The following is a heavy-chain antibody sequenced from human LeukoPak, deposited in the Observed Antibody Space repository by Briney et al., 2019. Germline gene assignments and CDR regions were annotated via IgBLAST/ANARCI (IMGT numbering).Heavy chain of an antibody. Sequence: PGGSLRLFCAASGFTFSNYWMHWVRQAPGKGLVWVSRINSDGSSTSYADPVKGRFTISRDNAKNTLYLQMNSLRPEDTAVYYCARGTPMDYYYYYMDVWGKGTTVTVSS. CDR3: ARGTPMDYYYYYMDV. CDR2: INSDGSST. CDR1: GFTFSNYW. V-gene: IGHV3-74*01. D-gene: IGHD3-10*01. J-gene: IGHJ6*03.